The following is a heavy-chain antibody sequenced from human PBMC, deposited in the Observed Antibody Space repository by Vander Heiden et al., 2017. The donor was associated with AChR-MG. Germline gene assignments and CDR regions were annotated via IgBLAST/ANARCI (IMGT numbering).Heavy chain of an antibody. CDR3: ARHVRDYYYGMDV. V-gene: IGHV4-39*01. CDR2: IYYSGST. Sequence: QLQLQESGPGLVKPSETLSLTCPVSGGSTSSSSYYWGWIRQPPGKGLEWIGSIYYSGSTYYNPSLKSRVTISVDTSKNQFSLKLSSVTAADTAVYYCARHVRDYYYGMDVWGQGTTVTVSS. CDR1: GGSTSSSSYY. J-gene: IGHJ6*02.